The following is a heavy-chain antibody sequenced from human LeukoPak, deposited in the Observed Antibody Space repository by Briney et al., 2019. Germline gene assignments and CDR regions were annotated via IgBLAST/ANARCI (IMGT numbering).Heavy chain of an antibody. Sequence: GGSLRLSCAASGFTFSSYWMSWVRQAPGKGLEWVANIKQDGSEKYYVDSVKGRFTISRDNAKNSLYLQMNSLRAEDTAVYYCARERHIVVVPAGNYYYYYMDVWGKGTTVTVSS. D-gene: IGHD2-2*01. CDR2: IKQDGSEK. CDR3: ARERHIVVVPAGNYYYYYMDV. V-gene: IGHV3-7*01. CDR1: GFTFSSYW. J-gene: IGHJ6*03.